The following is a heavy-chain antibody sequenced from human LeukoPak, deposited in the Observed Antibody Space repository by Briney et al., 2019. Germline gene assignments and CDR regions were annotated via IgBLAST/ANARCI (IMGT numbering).Heavy chain of an antibody. D-gene: IGHD3-3*01. CDR1: GFTFGDYA. J-gene: IGHJ4*02. Sequence: PGGSLRLSCTASGFTFGDYAMSWVRQAPGKGLEWVGFIRSKDYGGTTEYAASVKGRFTISRDESKSIAYLQMNSLKTEDTAVYYCTRARITIFGVVDYWGQGTLVTVSS. CDR2: IRSKDYGGTT. CDR3: TRARITIFGVVDY. V-gene: IGHV3-49*04.